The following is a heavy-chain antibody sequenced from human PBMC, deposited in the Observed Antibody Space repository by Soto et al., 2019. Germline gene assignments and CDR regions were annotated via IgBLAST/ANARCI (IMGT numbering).Heavy chain of an antibody. D-gene: IGHD3-3*01. J-gene: IGHJ4*02. CDR3: ARDGIWGGRVGDY. Sequence: PSETLSLTCTVSGGSISSGDYYWSWIRQPPGKGLEWIGYIYYSGSTYYNPSLKSRVTISVDTSKNQFSLKLSSVTAADTAVYYCARDGIWGGRVGDYWGQGTLVTVSS. CDR2: IYYSGST. CDR1: GGSISSGDYY. V-gene: IGHV4-30-4*01.